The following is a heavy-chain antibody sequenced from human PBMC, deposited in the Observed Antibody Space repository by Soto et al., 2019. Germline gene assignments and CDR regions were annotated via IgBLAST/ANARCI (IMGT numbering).Heavy chain of an antibody. J-gene: IGHJ6*02. CDR2: IWYDGSNK. CDR1: GFTFNTYG. Sequence: ESGGGEVQPGRSLRLSCAASGFTFNTYGMHWVRQAPGKGLEWVAVIWYDGSNKYYADSVKGRFTISRDNSKNTLYMEMNSLRAEDTAVYHCARGGYSAGWTYGMDVWGQGTTVTVS. CDR3: ARGGYSAGWTYGMDV. V-gene: IGHV3-33*01. D-gene: IGHD6-19*01.